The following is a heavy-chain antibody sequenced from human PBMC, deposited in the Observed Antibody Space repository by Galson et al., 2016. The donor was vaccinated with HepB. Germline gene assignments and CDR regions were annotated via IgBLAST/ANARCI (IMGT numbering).Heavy chain of an antibody. CDR1: GFSFSSYW. J-gene: IGHJ4*02. V-gene: IGHV3-7*01. CDR2: IKEDGSET. CDR3: LAFGY. D-gene: IGHD3-10*01. Sequence: SLRLSCAASGFSFSSYWVAWVRQAPGKGLEWMANIKEDGSETFYADSVKGRFSISRDNAKNSVYLQMNSLRAEDTAVYYCLAFGYWGQGTLVTVSS.